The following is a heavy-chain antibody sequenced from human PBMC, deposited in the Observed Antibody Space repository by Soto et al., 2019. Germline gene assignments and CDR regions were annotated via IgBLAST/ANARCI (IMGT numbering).Heavy chain of an antibody. Sequence: TLSLTCSVSGASTNRGDTDYWNLIRQHPVKGLEWIGYIYYSGRIYYNPSLESRVTISVDTSKNQFSLKLTSVTAADTAVYYCAHSLRSFYYFGLDVWGQGTTVTVSS. J-gene: IGHJ6*02. CDR3: AHSLRSFYYFGLDV. V-gene: IGHV4-31*03. CDR1: GASTNRGDTDY. D-gene: IGHD3-10*01. CDR2: IYYSGRI.